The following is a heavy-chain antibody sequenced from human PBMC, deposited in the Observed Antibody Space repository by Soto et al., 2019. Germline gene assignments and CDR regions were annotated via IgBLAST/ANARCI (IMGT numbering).Heavy chain of an antibody. D-gene: IGHD7-27*01. V-gene: IGHV3-74*01. Sequence: EVQLVESGGGLVQPGGSLRLSCAASGFTFSNYWMHSVRQAPGKGLVWVSRISDDGGSTTYADSVKGRFTISRDNAKNMLYLQMNRLRAEDTAVYYCVRAGANDFWGQGTLVTVSS. CDR2: ISDDGGST. J-gene: IGHJ4*02. CDR3: VRAGANDF. CDR1: GFTFSNYW.